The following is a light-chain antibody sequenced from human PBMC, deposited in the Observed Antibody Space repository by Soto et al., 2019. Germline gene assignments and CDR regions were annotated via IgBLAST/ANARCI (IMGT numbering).Light chain of an antibody. CDR3: QQTYSNFIS. J-gene: IGKJ4*01. CDR2: AAS. Sequence: EIQMTQSPSSLSASVGDRVTITCRASQTISTYLNWFQQKPGQGPKLLISAASNLQSGVPSRFSGSGSGTNFSVTISSLQPEDSATYYCQQTYSNFISFGGGTKVDIK. V-gene: IGKV1-39*01. CDR1: QTISTY.